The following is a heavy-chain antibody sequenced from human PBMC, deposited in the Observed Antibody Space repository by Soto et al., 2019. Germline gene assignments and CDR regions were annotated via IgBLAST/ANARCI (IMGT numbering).Heavy chain of an antibody. D-gene: IGHD6-19*01. Sequence: PGGSLRLSCGASGFTFSNFAMSWVRQAPGRGLEWVSGISASGRDIHYADSVKDRFTVSRDNSKNTLYLQMNSLRAEDTAIYYCAKGKNSGWYYFGYWGQGARFTVAS. CDR2: ISASGRDI. CDR1: GFTFSNFA. J-gene: IGHJ4*02. V-gene: IGHV3-23*01. CDR3: AKGKNSGWYYFGY.